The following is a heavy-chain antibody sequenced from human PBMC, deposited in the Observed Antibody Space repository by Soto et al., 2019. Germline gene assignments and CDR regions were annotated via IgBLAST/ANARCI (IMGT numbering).Heavy chain of an antibody. J-gene: IGHJ4*02. CDR2: ITSDGGNT. CDR1: GFTFSSFA. CDR3: AKGRGGNNRYSFDY. D-gene: IGHD3-10*01. V-gene: IGHV3-23*01. Sequence: EVQLLESGGGLVQPGGSLRLSCAASGFTFSSFAMTWVRQAPGKGLQWVSTITSDGGNTYYVDSVKGRFTISRDNSKNTLYLQMNSLRAEDTAVYYCAKGRGGNNRYSFDYWGPGTLVTVSS.